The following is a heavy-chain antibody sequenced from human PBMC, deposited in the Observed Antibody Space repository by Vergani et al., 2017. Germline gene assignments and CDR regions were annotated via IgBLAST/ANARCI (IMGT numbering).Heavy chain of an antibody. J-gene: IGHJ6*02. CDR1: GGSVSSGSYY. Sequence: QVQLQESGPGLVKPSETLSLTCTVSGGSVSSGSYYWSWIRQAPGKGLEWVAVIWYDGSNKYYADSVKGRFTISRDNSKNTLYLQMNSLRAEDTAVYYCARDWEYGMDVWGQGTTVTVSS. CDR3: ARDWEYGMDV. D-gene: IGHD1-26*01. CDR2: IWYDGSNK. V-gene: IGHV3-33*08.